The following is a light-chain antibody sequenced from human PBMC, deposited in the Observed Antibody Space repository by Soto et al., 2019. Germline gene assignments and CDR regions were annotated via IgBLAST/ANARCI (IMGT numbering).Light chain of an antibody. CDR2: DAS. CDR3: QHFGSSLT. J-gene: IGKJ4*01. V-gene: IGKV3-20*01. CDR1: QSVSYY. Sequence: EIVLTQSPGTLSLSPGERATLSCRASQSVSYYLAWYQQKPGQAPRLLIYDASSRATGVPDRFSGSGSGTDFTLTINRLEPEDFAVYYCQHFGSSLTFGGGTKVDIK.